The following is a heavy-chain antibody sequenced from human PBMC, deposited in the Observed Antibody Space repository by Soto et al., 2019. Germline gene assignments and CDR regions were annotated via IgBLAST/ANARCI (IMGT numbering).Heavy chain of an antibody. Sequence: SETLSLTCAVSGGSISSGGYSWSWIRQPPGKGLEWIGYIYHSGSTYYNPSLKSRVTISVDRSKNQFSLKLSSVTAADTAVYYCARSRHYDFWSGYYPYYFDYWGQGTLVTVSS. D-gene: IGHD3-3*01. J-gene: IGHJ4*02. V-gene: IGHV4-30-2*01. CDR2: IYHSGST. CDR1: GGSISSGGYS. CDR3: ARSRHYDFWSGYYPYYFDY.